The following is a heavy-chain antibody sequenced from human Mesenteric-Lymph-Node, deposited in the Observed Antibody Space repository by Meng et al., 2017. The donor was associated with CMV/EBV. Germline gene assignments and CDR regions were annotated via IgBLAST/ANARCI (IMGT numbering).Heavy chain of an antibody. V-gene: IGHV1-69*04. Sequence: SVKVSCKASGYPFTSHGITWVRQAPGQGLVWMGRVIPILGITNYAQKFQGRVTITADKSTSTAYMELSSLRSEDTAVYYCAGDTYGGGYYYYGMDVWGQGTTVTVSS. J-gene: IGHJ6*02. CDR1: GYPFTSHG. D-gene: IGHD4/OR15-4a*01. CDR2: VIPILGIT. CDR3: AGDTYGGGYYYYGMDV.